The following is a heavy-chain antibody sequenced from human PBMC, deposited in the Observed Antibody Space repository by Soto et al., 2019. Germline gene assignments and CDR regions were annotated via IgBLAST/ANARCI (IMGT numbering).Heavy chain of an antibody. V-gene: IGHV1-46*01. CDR3: ARDTGYDYDAFDI. Sequence: ASVKVSCKASGYSFTTSYYMHWVRQAPGQGLEWMGIINPTGSMTKYSQRFQGRLTMTRDTSTSTDYMELTTLTSEDTAVYFCARDTGYDYDAFDIWGQGTMVTVSS. J-gene: IGHJ3*02. CDR2: INPTGSMT. D-gene: IGHD5-12*01. CDR1: GYSFTTSYY.